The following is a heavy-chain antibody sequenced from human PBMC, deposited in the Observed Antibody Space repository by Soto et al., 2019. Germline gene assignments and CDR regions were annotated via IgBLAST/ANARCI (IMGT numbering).Heavy chain of an antibody. CDR3: ARDNTQYYDFWSGMDV. CDR1: GGSISGYY. J-gene: IGHJ6*04. D-gene: IGHD3-3*01. CDR2: INHSGST. V-gene: IGHV4-34*01. Sequence: LSLTCAVYGGSISGYYWSWIRQPPGKGLEWIGEINHSGSTNYNPSLKSRVTISVDTSKNQFSLKLTSVTAADTAVYYCARDNTQYYDFWSGMDVWGKGTTVTVSS.